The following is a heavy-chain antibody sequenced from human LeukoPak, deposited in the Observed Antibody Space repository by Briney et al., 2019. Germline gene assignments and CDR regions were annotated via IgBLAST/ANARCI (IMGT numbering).Heavy chain of an antibody. CDR1: GGSISSYY. CDR3: AVPYDSSGYYAFDI. Sequence: PSETLSLTCTVSGGSISSYYWSWIRQPPGKGLEWIGYIYYSGSTNYNPSLKSRVTISVDTSKNQFSLKLSSVTAADTAVYYCAVPYDSSGYYAFDIWGQGTMVTVSS. V-gene: IGHV4-59*08. J-gene: IGHJ3*02. CDR2: IYYSGST. D-gene: IGHD3-22*01.